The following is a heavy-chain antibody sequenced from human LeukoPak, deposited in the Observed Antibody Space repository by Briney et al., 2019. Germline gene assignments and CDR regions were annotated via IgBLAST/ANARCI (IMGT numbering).Heavy chain of an antibody. CDR1: GFTVSSNF. D-gene: IGHD1-26*01. V-gene: IGHV3-53*01. CDR3: AKDGSYQHKSHLYYFDY. J-gene: IGHJ4*02. Sequence: GGSLRLSCAASGFTVSSNFMSWVRQAPGKGLEWVSVILTAGKTYYADSVKGRFTISRDDSKNTLYLQMNGLRAEDTAVYYCAKDGSYQHKSHLYYFDYWGQGTLVTVSS. CDR2: ILTAGKT.